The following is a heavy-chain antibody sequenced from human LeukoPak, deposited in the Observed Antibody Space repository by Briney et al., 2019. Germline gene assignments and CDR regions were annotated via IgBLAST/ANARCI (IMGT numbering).Heavy chain of an antibody. CDR3: ARDSQYCSSTSCYTTLNDY. V-gene: IGHV3-23*01. D-gene: IGHD2-2*02. CDR1: GFTFSSYA. J-gene: IGHJ4*02. CDR2: ISGSGGST. Sequence: GGSLRLSCAASGFTFSSYAMSWVRQAPGKGLEWVSAISGSGGSTYYADSVKGRFTISRDNSKNTLYLQMNSLRAEDTAVYYCARDSQYCSSTSCYTTLNDYWGQGTLVTVSS.